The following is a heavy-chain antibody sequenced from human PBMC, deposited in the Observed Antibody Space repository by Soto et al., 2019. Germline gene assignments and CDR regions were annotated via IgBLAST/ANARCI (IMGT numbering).Heavy chain of an antibody. J-gene: IGHJ4*02. CDR1: GYTFSSNW. CDR3: ARHTWSSGSPAAFDY. CDR2: IDPRDSYT. D-gene: IGHD1-26*01. Sequence: GESLKISCKTSGYTFSSNWITWVRQVPGKGLEWVGRIDPRDSYTNYSPSFHGRVILSSDKSMSTAYLQWNRLEASDTAMYFCARHTWSSGSPAAFDYWGQGTQVTVSS. V-gene: IGHV5-10-1*01.